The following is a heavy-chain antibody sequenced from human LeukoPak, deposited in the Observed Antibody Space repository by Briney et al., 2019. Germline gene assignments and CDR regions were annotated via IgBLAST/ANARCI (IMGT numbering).Heavy chain of an antibody. CDR3: ARALPSGAYYSALHL. CDR1: GYRFTNYW. D-gene: IGHD1-26*01. Sequence: GESLKISCQGSGYRFTNYWIAWARQMPGKGLEWMGIIYPGDSDTRYSPSFEGQVAISADKSISTAYLQWSSLRGSDTAMYYCARALPSGAYYSALHLWGQGTLVTVSS. J-gene: IGHJ3*01. CDR2: IYPGDSDT. V-gene: IGHV5-51*01.